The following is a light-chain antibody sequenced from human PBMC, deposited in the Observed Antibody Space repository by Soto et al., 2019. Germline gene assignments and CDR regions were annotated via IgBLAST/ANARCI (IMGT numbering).Light chain of an antibody. CDR1: QFVSSR. Sequence: DIVVTQSPATLSASPGERVTLSCRASQFVSSRLAWYQRRPGQVPRLLIYDTSTRAPGISARFSGSGSGTEFTPTISSLQSEDFAVYYCQEYIQWPPGMFGPGTKVDIK. CDR2: DTS. J-gene: IGKJ1*01. CDR3: QEYIQWPPGM. V-gene: IGKV3-15*01.